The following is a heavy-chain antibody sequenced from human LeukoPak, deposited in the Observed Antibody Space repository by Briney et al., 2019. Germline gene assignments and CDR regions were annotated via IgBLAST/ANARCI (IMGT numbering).Heavy chain of an antibody. CDR2: ISSSSSYI. D-gene: IGHD2-2*01. Sequence: GGSLRLSCAASGFTFSSYAMSWVRQAPGKGLEWVSSISSSSSYIYYADSVKGRFTISRDNAKNSLYLQINSLRAEDTAVYYCARERGGGGTSFDYWGQGTLVTVSS. V-gene: IGHV3-21*01. CDR1: GFTFSSYA. CDR3: ARERGGGGTSFDY. J-gene: IGHJ4*02.